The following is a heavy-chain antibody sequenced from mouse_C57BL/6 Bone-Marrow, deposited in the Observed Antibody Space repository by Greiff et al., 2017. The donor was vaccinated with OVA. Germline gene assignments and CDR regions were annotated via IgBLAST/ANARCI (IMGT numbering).Heavy chain of an antibody. Sequence: QVQLQQSGAELMKPGASVKLSCTATGYTFTGYWIAWVHQRPGHGLEWIVEILPGSGSTNYNEKFKGQVTFTTDTTSNTVYMQLSSLTTEDSAICSCDRPDGYDRYFDVWGTGTTVTVSS. CDR1: GYTFTGYW. CDR3: DRPDGYDRYFDV. D-gene: IGHD2-2*01. V-gene: IGHV1-9*01. CDR2: ILPGSGST. J-gene: IGHJ1*03.